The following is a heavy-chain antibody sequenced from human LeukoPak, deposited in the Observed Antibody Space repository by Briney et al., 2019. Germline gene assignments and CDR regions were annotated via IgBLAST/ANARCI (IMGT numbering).Heavy chain of an antibody. CDR2: ISVSGNT. Sequence: GGSLRLSCAASGFTLSSYAMSWVRQAPGKGLEWVSAISVSGNTYHADFVKGRFTISRDSSKNTLYLQMNRLRAEDAAVYYCAKAPVTTCSGAYCYPFDYWGQGTLVTVSS. D-gene: IGHD2-21*01. J-gene: IGHJ4*02. CDR3: AKAPVTTCSGAYCYPFDY. V-gene: IGHV3-23*01. CDR1: GFTLSSYA.